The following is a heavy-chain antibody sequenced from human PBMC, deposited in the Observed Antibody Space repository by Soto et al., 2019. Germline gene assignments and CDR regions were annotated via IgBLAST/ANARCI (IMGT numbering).Heavy chain of an antibody. Sequence: QVQLVESGGGVVQPGGSLRLSCTASGFTFSSYGMHWVRQAPGKGLQWVAVIPHDGTYQYYLDSVKGRFTISRDNSKDTLYLQKNSLRVEDTAVYYCVRDDDNLDNGLDHWGQGTLVTVSS. J-gene: IGHJ4*02. CDR3: VRDDDNLDNGLDH. V-gene: IGHV3-30*19. CDR1: GFTFSSYG. D-gene: IGHD1-1*01. CDR2: IPHDGTYQ.